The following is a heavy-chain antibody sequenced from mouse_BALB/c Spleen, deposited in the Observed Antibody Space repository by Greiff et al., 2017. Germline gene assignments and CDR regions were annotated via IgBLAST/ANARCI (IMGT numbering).Heavy chain of an antibody. CDR3: ARALMITGYAMDY. V-gene: IGHV2-6-7*01. D-gene: IGHD2-4*01. Sequence: VQGVESGPGLVAPSQSLSITCTVSGFSLTGYGVNWVRQPPGKGLEWLGMIWGDGSTDYNSALKSRLSISKDNSKSQVFLKMNSLQTDDTARYYCARALMITGYAMDYWGQGTSVTVSS. CDR2: IWGDGST. J-gene: IGHJ4*01. CDR1: GFSLTGYG.